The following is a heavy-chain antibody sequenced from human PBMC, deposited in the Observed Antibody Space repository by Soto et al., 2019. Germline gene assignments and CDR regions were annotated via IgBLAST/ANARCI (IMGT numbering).Heavy chain of an antibody. J-gene: IGHJ6*01. CDR3: AYAPLEARPGNCKHDIDV. V-gene: IGHV1-69*01. D-gene: IGHD6-6*01. Sequence: QVQLVQSGAEVKKPGSSVKVSCKASGGTFSSYAISWVRQAPGQGLEWMGGIITIFGTANYAQKFQGRVKNTADASTSTAYMELSSVRREAKAMHNCAYAPLEARPGNCKHDIDVWGQGNPVTVSS. CDR1: GGTFSSYA. CDR2: IITIFGTA.